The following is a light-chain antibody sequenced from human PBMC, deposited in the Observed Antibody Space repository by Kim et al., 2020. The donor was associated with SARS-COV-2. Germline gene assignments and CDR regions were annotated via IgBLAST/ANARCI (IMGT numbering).Light chain of an antibody. Sequence: EIVLTQSPGTLSLSPGERATLSCRASQSVTNTYLAWYQQKPGQAPRLLIYDASSRATGIPDRFSGSGSGTDFTLTISRLEPEDFAVYYCQHYSTSLWTFGQGTKVDIK. V-gene: IGKV3-20*01. J-gene: IGKJ1*01. CDR1: QSVTNTY. CDR2: DAS. CDR3: QHYSTSLWT.